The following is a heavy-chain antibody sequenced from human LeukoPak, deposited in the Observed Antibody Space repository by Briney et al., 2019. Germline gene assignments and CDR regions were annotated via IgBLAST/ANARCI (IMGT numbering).Heavy chain of an antibody. CDR1: GGSISSGSYY. CDR3: ARDLERTIVVGTIYYYYMDV. D-gene: IGHD2-2*01. J-gene: IGHJ6*03. Sequence: SQTLSLTCTVSGGSISSGSYYWNWIRQPAGKGLEWIGRIYSSGSTNYNPSLKSLVTISVDTSKNQFSLRLRSVTAADTAVYYCARDLERTIVVGTIYYYYMDVWGKGTTVTVSS. V-gene: IGHV4-61*02. CDR2: IYSSGST.